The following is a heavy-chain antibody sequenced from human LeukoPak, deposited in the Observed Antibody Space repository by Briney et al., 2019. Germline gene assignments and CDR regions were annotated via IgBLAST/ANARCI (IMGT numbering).Heavy chain of an antibody. J-gene: IGHJ4*02. CDR1: GGSISSADFY. V-gene: IGHV4-31*11. CDR3: ARGSDYFDY. CDR2: IYYSGSA. Sequence: SQTLSLTCAVSGGSISSADFYWSWIRQHPGKGLEWIGLIYYSGSAYYSPSLKSRVSISVDTSKNQFSLTLNSVTAADTAVYYCARGSDYFDYWGQGTLVTVSS.